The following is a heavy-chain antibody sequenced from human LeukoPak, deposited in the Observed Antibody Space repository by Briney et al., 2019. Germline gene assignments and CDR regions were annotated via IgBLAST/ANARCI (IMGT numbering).Heavy chain of an antibody. CDR3: ARQFSIFRFHP. J-gene: IGHJ5*02. CDR2: ISSSGTTI. D-gene: IGHD3-3*02. V-gene: IGHV3-48*02. Sequence: GGSLRLSCAASRFTFSSYAMNWVRQAPGKGLEWLSHISSSGTTIYYADSVKGRFTVSRDNAKNSLYLRMNGLRDEDTAVYYCARQFSIFRFHPWGQGTLVTVSS. CDR1: RFTFSSYA.